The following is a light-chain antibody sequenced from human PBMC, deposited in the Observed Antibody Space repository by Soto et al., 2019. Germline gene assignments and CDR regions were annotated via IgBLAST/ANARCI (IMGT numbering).Light chain of an antibody. CDR2: GAS. CDR1: QSVSSN. CDR3: QQYAIRPST. V-gene: IGKV3-15*01. Sequence: MSLSPAAVSVTQRETATRSCRASQSVSSNLGWYQQKPGQAPRLLIYGASTRATGIPARFSGIGSGTEFTLTIFFLRAEDFAGDCCQQYAIRPSTFGHGTKLAI. J-gene: IGKJ2*02.